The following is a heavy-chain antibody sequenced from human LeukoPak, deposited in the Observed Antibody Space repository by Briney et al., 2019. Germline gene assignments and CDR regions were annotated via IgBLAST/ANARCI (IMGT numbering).Heavy chain of an antibody. D-gene: IGHD2-2*01. CDR1: GFTFDDYG. V-gene: IGHV3-20*04. CDR3: ARAMPHDNWFNP. J-gene: IGHJ5*02. Sequence: GGPLRLSCAASGFTFDDYGMSWVRQVPGKGLEWVFGINWNGGSTGNADFVKGRFTISRANAKNTLYLQMNSLRAEDTAVYYCARAMPHDNWFNPWGQGSLVTVSS. CDR2: INWNGGST.